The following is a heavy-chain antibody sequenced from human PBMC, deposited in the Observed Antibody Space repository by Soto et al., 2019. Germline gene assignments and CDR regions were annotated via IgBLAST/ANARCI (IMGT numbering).Heavy chain of an antibody. CDR2: IWYDGSNK. J-gene: IGHJ6*02. Sequence: GGSLRLSXAASGFTFSSYGMHWVRQAPGKGLEWVAVIWYDGSNKYYADSVKGRFTISRDNSKNTLYLQMNSLRAEDTAVYYCARGITIPSGGMDVWGQGTTVTVSS. CDR3: ARGITIPSGGMDV. V-gene: IGHV3-33*01. D-gene: IGHD3-3*01. CDR1: GFTFSSYG.